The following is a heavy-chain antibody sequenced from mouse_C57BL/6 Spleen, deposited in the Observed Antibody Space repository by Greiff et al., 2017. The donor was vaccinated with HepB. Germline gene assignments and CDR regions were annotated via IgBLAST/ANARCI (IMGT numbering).Heavy chain of an antibody. D-gene: IGHD3-2*02. CDR1: GYTFTSYW. V-gene: IGHV1-52*01. J-gene: IGHJ2*01. CDR2: IDPSDSET. CDR3: AVSRDSSGYAGY. Sequence: VQLQQPGAELVRPGSSVKLSCKASGYTFTSYWMHWVKQRPIQGLEWIGNIDPSDSETHYNQKFKDKATLTVDKSSSTAYMQLSSLTSEDSAVYYCAVSRDSSGYAGYWGQGTTLTVSS.